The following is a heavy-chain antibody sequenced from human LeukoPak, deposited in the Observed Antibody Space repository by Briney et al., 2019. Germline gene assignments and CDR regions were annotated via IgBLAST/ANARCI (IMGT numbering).Heavy chain of an antibody. J-gene: IGHJ4*02. Sequence: SETLSLACTVSGGSISTPGYYWGWIRQPPGKGLEWIGSLYHSGSTYYKPSLKSRATISVDKSKNQCSLKLRSVTAADTAVYYCARHALATVTDPSFDYWGQGTLVTVSS. V-gene: IGHV4-39*01. CDR1: GGSISTPGYY. CDR3: ARHALATVTDPSFDY. D-gene: IGHD2-21*02. CDR2: LYHSGST.